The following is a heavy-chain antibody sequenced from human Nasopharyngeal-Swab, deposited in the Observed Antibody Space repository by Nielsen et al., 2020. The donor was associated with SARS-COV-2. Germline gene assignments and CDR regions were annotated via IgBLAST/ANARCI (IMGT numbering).Heavy chain of an antibody. J-gene: IGHJ2*01. CDR3: ARLGTRPGWYFDL. V-gene: IGHV5-51*01. CDR1: GYSFTSYW. D-gene: IGHD1-26*01. Sequence: GESLKISCKRSGYSFTSYWIGWVRQMPGKGLEWMGIIYPGDSDTRYSPSFQGQVTISADKSISTAYLQWSSLKASDTAMYYCARLGTRPGWYFDLWGRGTLVTVSS. CDR2: IYPGDSDT.